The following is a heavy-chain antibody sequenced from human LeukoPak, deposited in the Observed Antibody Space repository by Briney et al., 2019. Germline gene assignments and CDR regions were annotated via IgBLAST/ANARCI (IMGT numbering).Heavy chain of an antibody. D-gene: IGHD2-15*01. Sequence: GGSLRLSCAASGFTFSSYSMNWVRQAPGKGLEWVSSISSSSSYIYYADSVKGRFTISRDNAKNSLYPQMNSLRAEDTAVYYCARERGREDCSGGSCPLDAFDIWGQGTMVTVSS. V-gene: IGHV3-21*01. CDR3: ARERGREDCSGGSCPLDAFDI. CDR2: ISSSSSYI. CDR1: GFTFSSYS. J-gene: IGHJ3*02.